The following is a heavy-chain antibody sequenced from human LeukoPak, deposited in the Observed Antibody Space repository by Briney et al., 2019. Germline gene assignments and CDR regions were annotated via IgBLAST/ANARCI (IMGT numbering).Heavy chain of an antibody. J-gene: IGHJ6*02. CDR1: GGTFSSYA. V-gene: IGHV1-69*13. Sequence: ASVKVSCKASGGTFSSYAISWVRQAPGQGLEWMGGIIPIFGTANYAQKFQGRVTITADESTSTAYMELSSLRSEDTAVYYCARGHPSGYYPLKNGMDVWGQGTTVTVSS. CDR3: ARGHPSGYYPLKNGMDV. D-gene: IGHD3-22*01. CDR2: IIPIFGTA.